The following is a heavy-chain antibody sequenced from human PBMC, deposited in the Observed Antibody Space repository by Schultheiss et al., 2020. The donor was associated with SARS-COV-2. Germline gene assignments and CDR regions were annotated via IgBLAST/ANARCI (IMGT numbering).Heavy chain of an antibody. Sequence: GGSLRLSCAASGFTFSSYDMHWVRQATGKGLEWVSYISSSGSTIYYADSVKGRFTISRDNAKNSLYLQMNSLRAEDTAVYYCASEEPAASFDYWGQGTLVTVSS. V-gene: IGHV3-11*01. J-gene: IGHJ4*02. CDR2: ISSSGSTI. CDR1: GFTFSSYD. D-gene: IGHD2-2*01. CDR3: ASEEPAASFDY.